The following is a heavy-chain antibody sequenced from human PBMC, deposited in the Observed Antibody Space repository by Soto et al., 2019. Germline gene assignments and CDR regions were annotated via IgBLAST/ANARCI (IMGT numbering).Heavy chain of an antibody. CDR1: GGSISRYY. V-gene: IGHV4-59*06. Sequence: PSETLSLTCTVSGGSISRYYWSWIRQPPGKGLEWIGYIYYSGSTYYNPSLKSRVTISVDTSKNQFSLKLSSVTAADTAVYYCARVQIWRSTKVAFDIWGQGTMVTVSS. CDR3: ARVQIWRSTKVAFDI. J-gene: IGHJ3*02. CDR2: IYYSGST. D-gene: IGHD5-18*01.